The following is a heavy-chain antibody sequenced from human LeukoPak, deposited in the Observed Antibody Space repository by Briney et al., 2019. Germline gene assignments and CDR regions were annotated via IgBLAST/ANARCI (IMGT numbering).Heavy chain of an antibody. CDR3: ARGVYGSGDY. CDR2: IYSSGST. Sequence: SETLSLTCTVSGGSISSYYWGWIRPPACKGLAWIGRIYSSGSTNYNPSLKSRVTMSVDTSKNQFSLRLTSVTAADTAVYYCARGVYGSGDYWGQGTLVTVSS. CDR1: GGSISSYY. J-gene: IGHJ4*02. V-gene: IGHV4-4*07. D-gene: IGHD3-10*01.